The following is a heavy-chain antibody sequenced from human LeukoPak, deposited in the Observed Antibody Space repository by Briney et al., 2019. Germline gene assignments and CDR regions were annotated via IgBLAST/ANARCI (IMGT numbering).Heavy chain of an antibody. CDR2: INPSGGST. J-gene: IGHJ4*02. CDR1: GYTFTSYY. Sequence: GASVKVSCKASGYTFTSYYMHWVRQAPGQGLEWMGIINPSGGSTSYAQKFQGRVTMTRDTSTSTVYMELSSLRSEDTAVYYCARDFIAAAGKGNFDYWGQGTLVTVSS. D-gene: IGHD6-13*01. CDR3: ARDFIAAAGKGNFDY. V-gene: IGHV1-46*01.